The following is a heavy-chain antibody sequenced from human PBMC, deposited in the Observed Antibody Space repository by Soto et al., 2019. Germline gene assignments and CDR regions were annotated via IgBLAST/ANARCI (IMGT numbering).Heavy chain of an antibody. CDR1: GFDFRSYG. CDR2: ASYDGSGT. CDR3: VRDSGWPILNFDS. D-gene: IGHD3-10*01. Sequence: GGSLRLSCTASGFDFRSYGIHWVGRPPARGREWVAAASYDGSGTYYEDSPKGRVTVSKEISKNKAFLQMNALTPADTAVYFCVRDSGWPILNFDSWGQGTLVTVSS. V-gene: IGHV3-30*03. J-gene: IGHJ4*02.